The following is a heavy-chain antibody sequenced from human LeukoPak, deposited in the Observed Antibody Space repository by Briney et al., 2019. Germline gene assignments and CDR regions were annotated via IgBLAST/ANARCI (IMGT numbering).Heavy chain of an antibody. CDR1: GFSLSTSGMC. V-gene: IGHV2-70*11. Sequence: ESGPTLVNPTQTLTLTCTFSGFSLSTSGMCVSWIRQPPGKALEWLARIDWDDDKYYSTSLKTRLTISKDTSKNQVVLTMTNMDPVDTATYYCARIRLEWLSFDYWGQGTLVTVSS. CDR2: IDWDDDK. J-gene: IGHJ4*02. D-gene: IGHD3-3*01. CDR3: ARIRLEWLSFDY.